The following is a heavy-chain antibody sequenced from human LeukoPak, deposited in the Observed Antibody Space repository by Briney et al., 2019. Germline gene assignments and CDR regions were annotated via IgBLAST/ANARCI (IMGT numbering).Heavy chain of an antibody. J-gene: IGHJ4*02. CDR1: GGSISSYD. CDR2: IYYSGST. V-gene: IGHV4-59*01. D-gene: IGHD3-22*01. Sequence: SETLSLTCTVSGGSISSYDWSWIRQPPGKGLEWIADIYYSGSTNYNPSLKSRVTISLDTSKNQFSLKLSSVTAADTAVYYCARGRFSYYGSSTYYGFDYWGQGALVTVSS. CDR3: ARGRFSYYGSSTYYGFDY.